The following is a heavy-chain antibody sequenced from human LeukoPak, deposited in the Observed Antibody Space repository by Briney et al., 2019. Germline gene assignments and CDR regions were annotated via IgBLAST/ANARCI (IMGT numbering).Heavy chain of an antibody. Sequence: ASVKVSCKASAYTFTGYYMHWVRQAPGQGLEWMGWINPKSGGTNYAQKFQGRVTMTRDTSISTAYMELSRLRSDDTAVYYCARDYSSGWYGSFDYWGQGTLVTVSS. D-gene: IGHD6-19*01. CDR1: AYTFTGYY. CDR2: INPKSGGT. V-gene: IGHV1-2*02. J-gene: IGHJ4*02. CDR3: ARDYSSGWYGSFDY.